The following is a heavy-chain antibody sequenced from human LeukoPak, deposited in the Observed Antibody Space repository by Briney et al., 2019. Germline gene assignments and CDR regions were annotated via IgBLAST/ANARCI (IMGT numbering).Heavy chain of an antibody. CDR3: ARESDDYGCD. CDR1: VYTFTGYY. J-gene: IGHJ4*02. D-gene: IGHD4-17*01. V-gene: IGHV1-2*06. CDR2: INPNSGGT. Sequence: GVSVKVSCKACVYTFTGYYMHWVRQAPGQGLEWMGRINPNSGGTNYAQKFQGTVTMTRDTSISTAYMELSRLRSDDTAVYYCARESDDYGCDWGQGTLVTVSS.